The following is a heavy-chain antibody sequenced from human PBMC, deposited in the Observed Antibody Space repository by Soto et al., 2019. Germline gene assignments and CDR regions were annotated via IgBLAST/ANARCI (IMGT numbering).Heavy chain of an antibody. CDR2: IIPIFGTA. CDR3: ARMPPPGYCSGGSCREYYYGMDV. D-gene: IGHD2-15*01. Sequence: QVQLVQSGAEVKKPGSSVKVSCKASGGTFSSYAISWVRQAPGQGLEWMGGIIPIFGTANYAQKFQGRVKITADESTSTAYRELSSLRSEDTAVYYCARMPPPGYCSGGSCREYYYGMDVWGQGTTVTVSS. J-gene: IGHJ6*02. CDR1: GGTFSSYA. V-gene: IGHV1-69*01.